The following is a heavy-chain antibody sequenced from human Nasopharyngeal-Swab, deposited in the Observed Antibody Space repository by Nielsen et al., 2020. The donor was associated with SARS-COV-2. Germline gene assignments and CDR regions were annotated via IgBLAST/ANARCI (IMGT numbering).Heavy chain of an antibody. J-gene: IGHJ3*02. CDR3: AREVNAFDI. Sequence: GESLKISCAASGFTFSSYAMHWVRQAPGKGLERVALISYDGSNKYYADSVKGRFTISRDNSKNTLYLQMNSLRAEDTAVYYCAREVNAFDIWGQGTMVTVSS. CDR2: ISYDGSNK. D-gene: IGHD3-22*01. V-gene: IGHV3-30-3*01. CDR1: GFTFSSYA.